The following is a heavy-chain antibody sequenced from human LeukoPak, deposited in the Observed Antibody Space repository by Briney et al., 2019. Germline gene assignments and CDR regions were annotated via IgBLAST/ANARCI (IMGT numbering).Heavy chain of an antibody. J-gene: IGHJ3*02. CDR3: ARSPLVLLSDAFDI. CDR1: GGTFSSYA. Sequence: SVKVSCKASGGTFSSYAISWVRQAPGQGLEWMGGIIPIFGTANYAQKFQGRVTITADESTSTAYMELSSLRSEDTAVYYCARSPLVLLSDAFDIWGQGTMVTVSS. V-gene: IGHV1-69*13. CDR2: IIPIFGTA. D-gene: IGHD2-15*01.